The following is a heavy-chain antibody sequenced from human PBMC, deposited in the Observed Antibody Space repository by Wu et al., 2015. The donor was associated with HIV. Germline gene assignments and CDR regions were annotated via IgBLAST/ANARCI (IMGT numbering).Heavy chain of an antibody. Sequence: QVQLVQSGTEVKKPGASVKVSCKASAYTFTNYWLHWVRQAPGQGLEWMGIINPSGGSTSYAQKFQGRVTMTRDTSTNTVYMDLSSLRSEDTAVYFCARSTVHGSGTYYFDYVGPGNAGHRLL. D-gene: IGHD3-10*01. CDR1: AYTFTNYW. J-gene: IGHJ4*02. CDR2: INPSGGST. CDR3: ARSTVHGSGTYYFDY. V-gene: IGHV1-46*01.